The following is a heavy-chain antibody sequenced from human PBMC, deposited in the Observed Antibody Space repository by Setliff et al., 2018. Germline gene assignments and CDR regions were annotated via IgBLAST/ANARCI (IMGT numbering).Heavy chain of an antibody. CDR2: IYHSGST. J-gene: IGHJ4*02. CDR3: ARSFSRREKFLLDY. CDR1: GDSINSGGVC. V-gene: IGHV4-38-2*02. Sequence: SETLSLTCSVSGDSINSGGVCWAWIRQPPGKGLEWIGSIYHSGSTYYNPSLKSRVTISVDTSKNQFSLKLSSVTAADTAVYYCARSFSRREKFLLDYWGQGALVTVSS.